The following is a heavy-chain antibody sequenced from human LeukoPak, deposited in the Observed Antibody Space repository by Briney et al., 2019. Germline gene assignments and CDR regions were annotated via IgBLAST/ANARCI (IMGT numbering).Heavy chain of an antibody. D-gene: IGHD6-19*01. CDR2: IKQDGSEK. CDR1: GFTFSSYW. J-gene: IGHJ4*02. CDR3: VRDQTPRQWLRGFDY. Sequence: PGGSLRLSCAASGFTFSSYWMSWVRQAPGKGLNWVANIKQDGSEKYYADSVKGRFTISRDNSKNTLYLQMNSLRADDTAVYYCVRDQTPRQWLRGFDYWGQGTLVTVSS. V-gene: IGHV3-7*01.